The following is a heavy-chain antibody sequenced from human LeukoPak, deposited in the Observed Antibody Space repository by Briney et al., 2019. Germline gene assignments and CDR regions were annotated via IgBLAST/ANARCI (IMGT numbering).Heavy chain of an antibody. CDR2: IYTGGST. V-gene: IGHV3-66*01. CDR1: GFTVSSNY. Sequence: GGSLRLSCAASGFTVSSNYMSWVRQAPGRGLEWVSRIYTGGSTYYADSVKGRFTISRDNSKNTLYLQMNSLRAEDTAVYYCARAPSGRADNAFDIWGQGTMVTVSS. CDR3: ARAPSGRADNAFDI. D-gene: IGHD2-15*01. J-gene: IGHJ3*02.